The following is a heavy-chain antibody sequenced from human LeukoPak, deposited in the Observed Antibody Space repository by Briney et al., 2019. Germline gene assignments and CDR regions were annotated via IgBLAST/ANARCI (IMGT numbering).Heavy chain of an antibody. CDR2: MGFEGVDK. D-gene: IGHD4-23*01. J-gene: IGHJ4*02. CDR3: AKDLHGGYSSDY. V-gene: IGHV3-30*02. Sequence: PGGSLRLSCAASGFIFNNFGMHWVRQAPGKGLEFVAFMGFEGVDKYYADSGKGRFTISKDNSKATLYLQMNSLRPEDTAIYYCAKDLHGGYSSDYWGQGTLVTVSS. CDR1: GFIFNNFG.